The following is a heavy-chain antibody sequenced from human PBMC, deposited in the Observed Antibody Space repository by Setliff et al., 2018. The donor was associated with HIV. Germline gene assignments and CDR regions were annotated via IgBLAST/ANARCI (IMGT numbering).Heavy chain of an antibody. CDR2: VYYNGIT. CDR1: GASISGRY. D-gene: IGHD3-10*01. V-gene: IGHV4-59*11. Sequence: SETLSLTCTVSGASISGRYWTWIRQPPGKGLEWIGYVYYNGITNYNPSLKSRVTISLDTSNSQFSLKLSSLTAADTAVYYCARVSYYGSFYYNYYMDVWGKGTTVTVSS. CDR3: ARVSYYGSFYYNYYMDV. J-gene: IGHJ6*03.